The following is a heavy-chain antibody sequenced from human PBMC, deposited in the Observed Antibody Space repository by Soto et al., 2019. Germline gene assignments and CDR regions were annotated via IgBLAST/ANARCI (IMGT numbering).Heavy chain of an antibody. CDR1: GGSISSGDYY. V-gene: IGHV4-30-4*01. CDR2: IYYSGST. J-gene: IGHJ4*02. D-gene: IGHD3-10*01. CDR3: ARVGGFGATTIDY. Sequence: QVQLQESGPGLVKPSQTLSLTCTVSGGSISSGDYYWSWIRQPPGKGLEWIGYIYYSGSTYYNPSRKRRVTIAVATSKNQFSLKLSSVTAADTAVYYCARVGGFGATTIDYWGQGTLVTVSS.